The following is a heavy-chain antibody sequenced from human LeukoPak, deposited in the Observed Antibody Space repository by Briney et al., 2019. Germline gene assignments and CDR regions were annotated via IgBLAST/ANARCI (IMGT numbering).Heavy chain of an antibody. Sequence: PSETLSLTCTVSGGSISSYYWSWIRQPPGKGVEWIGYIYYSGSTYYNPSLKSRVTISVDTSKNQFSLKLSSVTAADTAVYYCARLEYCSSTSCYGGEPGAFDIWGQGTMVTVSS. J-gene: IGHJ3*02. CDR1: GGSISSYY. V-gene: IGHV4-59*08. CDR3: ARLEYCSSTSCYGGEPGAFDI. D-gene: IGHD2-2*01. CDR2: IYYSGST.